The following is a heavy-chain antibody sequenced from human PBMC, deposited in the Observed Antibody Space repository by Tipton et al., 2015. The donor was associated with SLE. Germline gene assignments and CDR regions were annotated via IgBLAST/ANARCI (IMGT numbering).Heavy chain of an antibody. J-gene: IGHJ6*03. CDR1: GYTFTNYG. V-gene: IGHV1-18*01. Sequence: QLVQSGAEIKKPGASVKVSCKASGYTFTNYGVSWVRQAPGQGLEWVAWISAYNGNTKYAQKLQGRVTMAIDTSTSTAYMELRSLTSDDTAVYYCARTLLDYYYYMDVWGKGTTVTVSS. CDR2: ISAYNGNT. CDR3: ARTLLDYYYYMDV.